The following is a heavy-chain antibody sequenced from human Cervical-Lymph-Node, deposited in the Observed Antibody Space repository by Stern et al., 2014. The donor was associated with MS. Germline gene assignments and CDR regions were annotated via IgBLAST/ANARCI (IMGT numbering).Heavy chain of an antibody. J-gene: IGHJ4*02. CDR1: GFTFSNYG. Sequence: VQLLESGGGVVPPGRSLRLSCAASGFTFSNYGMHWVRQAPGKGLEWLAVRWYDGNKKYYADSVKGRFTISRDNSKNTLFLQMSSLTAEDTALYYCARGNWNYEGMGYWGQGTLVTVSS. CDR2: RWYDGNKK. D-gene: IGHD1-7*01. CDR3: ARGNWNYEGMGY. V-gene: IGHV3-33*01.